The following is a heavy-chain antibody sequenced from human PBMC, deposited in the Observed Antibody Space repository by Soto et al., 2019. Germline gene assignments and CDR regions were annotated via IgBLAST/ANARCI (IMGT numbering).Heavy chain of an antibody. Sequence: ASVNVSCKASGGTFSSYAISWVRQAPGQGLEWMGGIIPIFGTANYAQKFQGRVTITADESTSTAYMELSSLRSEDTAVYYCARTPIYCSGGSCYPRTYYYGMDVWGQGTTVTVSS. V-gene: IGHV1-69*13. D-gene: IGHD2-15*01. CDR1: GGTFSSYA. CDR3: ARTPIYCSGGSCYPRTYYYGMDV. CDR2: IIPIFGTA. J-gene: IGHJ6*02.